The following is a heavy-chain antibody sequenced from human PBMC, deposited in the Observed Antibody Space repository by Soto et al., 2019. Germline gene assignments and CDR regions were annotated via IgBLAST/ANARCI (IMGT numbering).Heavy chain of an antibody. D-gene: IGHD3-10*01. CDR1: GYTFTGYY. Sequence: ASVKVSCKASGYTFTGYYMHWVRQAPGQGLEWMGWINPNSGGTNYAQKFQGWVTMTRDTSISTAYMELSRLRSDDTAVYYCARGSMVRGYNWFDPWGQGTLVTVSS. CDR3: ARGSMVRGYNWFDP. CDR2: INPNSGGT. V-gene: IGHV1-2*04. J-gene: IGHJ5*02.